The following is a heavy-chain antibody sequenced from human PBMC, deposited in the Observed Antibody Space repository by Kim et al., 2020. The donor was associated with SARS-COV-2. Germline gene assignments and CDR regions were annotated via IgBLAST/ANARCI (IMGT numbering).Heavy chain of an antibody. V-gene: IGHV1-3*01. D-gene: IGHD6-19*01. CDR3: ARDGAYSSGLDY. J-gene: IGHJ4*02. Sequence: KYAQKFTDRVTITRDTSASTAYMELSSLRSEDTAVYYCARDGAYSSGLDYWGQGTLVTVSS.